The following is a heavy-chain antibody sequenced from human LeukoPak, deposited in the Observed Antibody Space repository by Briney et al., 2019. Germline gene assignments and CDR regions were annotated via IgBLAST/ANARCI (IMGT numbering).Heavy chain of an antibody. Sequence: PGGSLRLSCAASGFTLRSYWMSWVRQAPGKGLEWVANIKQDGSEKYYVDSVKGRFTISRDNAKNSLYLQMSSLRAEDTAVFYCTRVRGYFDSSGSYHYYFDYWGQGTLVTVSS. CDR1: GFTLRSYW. CDR3: TRVRGYFDSSGSYHYYFDY. V-gene: IGHV3-7*05. J-gene: IGHJ4*02. D-gene: IGHD3-22*01. CDR2: IKQDGSEK.